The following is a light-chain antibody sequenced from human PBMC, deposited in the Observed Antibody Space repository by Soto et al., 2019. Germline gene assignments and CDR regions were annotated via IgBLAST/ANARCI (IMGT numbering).Light chain of an antibody. Sequence: DIQMTQSPSTLSGSVGDRVTITGRASQTISSWLAWYQQKPGKAPKLLIYKASTLKSGVPSRFSGSGSGTEFTLPISSLQPDDFATYYCQHYDSYSEACGQGTKV. J-gene: IGKJ1*01. V-gene: IGKV1-5*03. CDR2: KAS. CDR3: QHYDSYSEA. CDR1: QTISSW.